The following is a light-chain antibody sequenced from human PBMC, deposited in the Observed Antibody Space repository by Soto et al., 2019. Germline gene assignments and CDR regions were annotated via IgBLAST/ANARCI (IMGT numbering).Light chain of an antibody. CDR2: AAS. Sequence: IQLTPSPSSLSASVGDRVTITFRASQGISNFLAWYQRKPGKAPKLLIYAASTLQSGVPSRFSGSGSGTDFTLTISSLQPEDFATYFCQQVESYPSTFGGGTKVDIK. CDR3: QQVESYPST. J-gene: IGKJ4*01. V-gene: IGKV1-9*01. CDR1: QGISNF.